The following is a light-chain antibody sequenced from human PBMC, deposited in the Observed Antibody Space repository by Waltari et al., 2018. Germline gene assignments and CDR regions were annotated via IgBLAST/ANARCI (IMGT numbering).Light chain of an antibody. J-gene: IGKJ4*01. V-gene: IGKV2-28*01. CDR1: QSLLHNNGDNY. CDR2: LTS. Sequence: DIVMTQSPLSLTVTPGEPASISCRSTQSLLHNNGDNYLDWYVQRPGQSPQLLIYLTSKRASGVPDRLSGSGSGTDFTLKISRVEAEDVGVYYCMQTLQTPFTFGGGTKVEIK. CDR3: MQTLQTPFT.